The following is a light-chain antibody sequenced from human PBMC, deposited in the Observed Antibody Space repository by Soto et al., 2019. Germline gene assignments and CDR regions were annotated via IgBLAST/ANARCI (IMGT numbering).Light chain of an antibody. CDR3: CSYAGSYTFV. V-gene: IGLV2-11*01. Sequence: QSALTQPRSVSGSPGQSVTISCTGTSSDVGGYNFVSWYQQHPGIAPKLMIYDVSNRPSGVPDRFSGSKSGNTASLTISGLQAEDEADYYCCSYAGSYTFVFGTGTKLTVL. J-gene: IGLJ1*01. CDR2: DVS. CDR1: SSDVGGYNF.